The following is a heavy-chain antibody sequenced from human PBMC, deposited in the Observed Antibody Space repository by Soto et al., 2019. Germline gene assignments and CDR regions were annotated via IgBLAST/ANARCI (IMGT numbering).Heavy chain of an antibody. D-gene: IGHD3-3*01. CDR1: GGSISSGDYY. V-gene: IGHV4-30-4*01. CDR2: IYYSGST. Sequence: QVQLQESGPGLVKPSQTLSLTCTVSGGSISSGDYYWSWIRQPPGKGLEWIGYIYYSGSTYYNPSLKSRVTISVDTSKNQFSLKLSSVTAADTAVYYCAAIRITIFGVVIPYFDYWGQGTLVTVSS. CDR3: AAIRITIFGVVIPYFDY. J-gene: IGHJ4*02.